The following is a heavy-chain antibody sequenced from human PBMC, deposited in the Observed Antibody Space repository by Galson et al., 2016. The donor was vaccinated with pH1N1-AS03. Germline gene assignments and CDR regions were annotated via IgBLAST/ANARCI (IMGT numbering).Heavy chain of an antibody. J-gene: IGHJ6*02. CDR2: INAGNGDT. D-gene: IGHD2-15*01. V-gene: IGHV1-3*01. CDR3: ARAFCSGGSCYDYFYYAVDV. CDR1: GYTFTSYA. Sequence: SVKVSCKASGYTFTSYAMHWVRQAPGQGLEWMGWINAGNGDTKYSQKLQGRVTMTTDTSTSTAYMELRSLISDDTAMYYCARAFCSGGSCYDYFYYAVDVWGQGTTVTVSS.